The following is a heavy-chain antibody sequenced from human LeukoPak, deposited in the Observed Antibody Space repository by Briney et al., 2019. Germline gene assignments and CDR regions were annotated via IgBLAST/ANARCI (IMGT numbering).Heavy chain of an antibody. J-gene: IGHJ1*01. D-gene: IGHD4-17*01. CDR3: AIDYGDYAKYFQH. CDR1: GDSISSSSYY. Sequence: SETLSLTCTVSGDSISSSSYYWGWIRQPPGKGLEWIGSIYYSGSTYYNPSLKSRVTISVDTSKNQFSLKLSSVTAADTAVYYCAIDYGDYAKYFQHWGQGTLVTVSS. V-gene: IGHV4-39*07. CDR2: IYYSGST.